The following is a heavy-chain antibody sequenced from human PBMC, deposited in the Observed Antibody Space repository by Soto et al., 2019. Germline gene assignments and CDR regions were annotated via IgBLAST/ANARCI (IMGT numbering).Heavy chain of an antibody. CDR3: ARERRAAAGQDYFDY. CDR2: IWYDGSNK. J-gene: IGHJ4*02. Sequence: QSGGSLRLSCAASGFTFSSYGMHWVRQAPGKGLEWVAVIWYDGSNKYYADSVKGRFTISRDNSKNTLYLQMNSLRAEDTAVYYCARERRAAAGQDYFDYWGQGTLVTVSS. V-gene: IGHV3-33*01. CDR1: GFTFSSYG. D-gene: IGHD6-13*01.